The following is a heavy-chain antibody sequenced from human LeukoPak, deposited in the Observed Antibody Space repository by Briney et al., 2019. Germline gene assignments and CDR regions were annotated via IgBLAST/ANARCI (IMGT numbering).Heavy chain of an antibody. CDR3: ATPPMVGTMRPRLYYFDS. Sequence: GASVKVSCKVSGYTLTELSMHWVRQALGKGLEWMGGFDPEDGETIYAQKFQGRVTMTEDTSTDTAYMELSSLRSEDTAVYYCATPPMVGTMRPRLYYFDSWGQGTLVTVFS. D-gene: IGHD3-10*01. V-gene: IGHV1-24*01. CDR1: GYTLTELS. J-gene: IGHJ4*02. CDR2: FDPEDGET.